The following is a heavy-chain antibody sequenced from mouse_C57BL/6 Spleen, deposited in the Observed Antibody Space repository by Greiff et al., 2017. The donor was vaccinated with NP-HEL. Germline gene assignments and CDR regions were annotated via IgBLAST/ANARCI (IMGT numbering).Heavy chain of an antibody. J-gene: IGHJ4*01. CDR1: GFTFSDYG. V-gene: IGHV5-17*01. D-gene: IGHD1-1*01. CDR2: ISSGSSTI. CDR3: AIITTVVANYAMDY. Sequence: EVQVVESGGGLVKPGGSLKLSCAASGFTFSDYGMHWVRQAPEKGLEWVAYISSGSSTIYYADTVKGRFTISRDNAKNTLFLQMTSLRSEDTAMYYCAIITTVVANYAMDYWGQGTSVTVSS.